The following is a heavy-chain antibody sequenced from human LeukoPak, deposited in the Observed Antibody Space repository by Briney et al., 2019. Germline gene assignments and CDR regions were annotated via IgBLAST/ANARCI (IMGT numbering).Heavy chain of an antibody. CDR1: GGSMSSGGYS. D-gene: IGHD2/OR15-2a*01. CDR2: ISHTGST. CDR3: ARDDLGVLSF. Sequence: PSETLSLTCTGSGGSMSSGGYSWSWIRQAPGKGLEWIGHISHTGSTLYNPPLKSRVTISADRSKNQFSLNLNSVTAADTAMYYCARDDLGVLSFWGQGALVTVS. V-gene: IGHV4-30-2*01. J-gene: IGHJ4*02.